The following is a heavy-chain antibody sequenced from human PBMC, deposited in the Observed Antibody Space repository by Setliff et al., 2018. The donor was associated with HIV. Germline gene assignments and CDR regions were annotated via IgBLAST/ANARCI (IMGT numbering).Heavy chain of an antibody. V-gene: IGHV4-4*07. CDR2: VSSRGDT. Sequence: PSETLSLTCTVSDSGTYYWSWIRQPAGKGLEWIGRVSSRGDTNYNPSLRSRVTMSVDTSKNQFSLKLTSVTASDTAVYYCARAAAGNTGPFDLWGQGSPVTVSS. D-gene: IGHD4-17*01. CDR3: ARAAAGNTGPFDL. CDR1: DSGTYY. J-gene: IGHJ4*02.